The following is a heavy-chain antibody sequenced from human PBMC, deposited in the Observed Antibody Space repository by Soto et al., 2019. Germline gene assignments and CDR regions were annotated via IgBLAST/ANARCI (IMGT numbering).Heavy chain of an antibody. Sequence: ASVKVSCKASGYTFTSYGISWVRQAPGQGLEWMGWISAYNGNTNYAQKLQGRVTMTTDTSTSTAYMELRSLRSDDTAVYYCARSQDFLSGYYLGVHAYWGQGTLVTVSS. D-gene: IGHD3-3*01. CDR3: ARSQDFLSGYYLGVHAY. J-gene: IGHJ4*02. V-gene: IGHV1-18*01. CDR2: ISAYNGNT. CDR1: GYTFTSYG.